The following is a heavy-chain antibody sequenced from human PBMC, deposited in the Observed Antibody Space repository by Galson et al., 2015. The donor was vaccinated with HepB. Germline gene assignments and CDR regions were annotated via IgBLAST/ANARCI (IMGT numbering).Heavy chain of an antibody. CDR2: FDPEDGET. CDR1: GYTLTELS. V-gene: IGHV1-24*01. Sequence: SVKVSCKVSGYTLTELSMHWVRQAPGKGLEWMGGFDPEDGETIYAQKFQGRATMTEDTSTDTAYMELSSLRSEDTAVYYCATAVLNGDYCFDYWGQGTLVTVSS. CDR3: ATAVLNGDYCFDY. J-gene: IGHJ4*02. D-gene: IGHD4-17*01.